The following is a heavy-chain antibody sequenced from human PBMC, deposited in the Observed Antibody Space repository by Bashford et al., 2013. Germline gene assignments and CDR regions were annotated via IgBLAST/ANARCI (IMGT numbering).Heavy chain of an antibody. Sequence: ASVKVSCKASGYTFTSYYMHWVRQAPGQGLEWMGIINPSGGSTSYAQKFQGRVTMTRDTSTSTVYMELSSLRSEDTAVYYCARDLGIVVVPAAMPNPEWWFDPWGQGTLVTVSS. J-gene: IGHJ5*02. D-gene: IGHD2-2*01. V-gene: IGHV1-46*01. CDR3: ARDLGIVVVPAAMPNPEWWFDP. CDR1: GYTFTSYY. CDR2: INPSGGST.